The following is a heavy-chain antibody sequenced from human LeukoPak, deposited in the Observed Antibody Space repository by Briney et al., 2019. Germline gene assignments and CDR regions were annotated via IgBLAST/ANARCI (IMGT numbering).Heavy chain of an antibody. CDR2: INTNTGNP. V-gene: IGHV7-4-1*02. J-gene: IGHJ5*02. CDR1: GYTFTSYA. Sequence: ASVKVSCKASGYTFTSYAMNWVRQAPGQGLEWMGWINTNTGNPTYAQGFTGRFVFSLDTSVSTAYLQISSLKAEDTAVYYCARDRGYYDFWSGYDEGRGYWFDPWGQGTLVTVSS. CDR3: ARDRGYYDFWSGYDEGRGYWFDP. D-gene: IGHD3-3*01.